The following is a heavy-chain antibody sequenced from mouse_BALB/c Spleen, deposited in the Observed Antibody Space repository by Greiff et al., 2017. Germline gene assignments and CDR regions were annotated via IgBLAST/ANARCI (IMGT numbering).Heavy chain of an antibody. Sequence: DVQLQESGGDLVKPGGSLKLSCAASGFTFSSYGMSWVRQTPDKRLEWVATISSGGSYTYYPDSVKGRFTISRDNAKNTLYLQMSSLKSEDTAMYYCARIDGYYDYWGQGTTLTVSS. CDR3: ARIDGYYDY. D-gene: IGHD2-3*01. V-gene: IGHV5-6*01. CDR1: GFTFSSYG. J-gene: IGHJ2*01. CDR2: ISSGGSYT.